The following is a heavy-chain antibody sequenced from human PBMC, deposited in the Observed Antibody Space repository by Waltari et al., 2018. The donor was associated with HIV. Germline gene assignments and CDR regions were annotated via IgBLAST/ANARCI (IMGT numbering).Heavy chain of an antibody. CDR1: NGPVSGYS. CDR3: ARGLKGNSNYDEALVFDY. D-gene: IGHD4-4*01. J-gene: IGHJ4*02. Sequence: QIQLQESGPGLATPSEILSLTCTVSNGPVSGYSWSWFRQSAGKGLEWIGCIYGSGITNHTPSRKSRISMSVDTSKKQFSLRLNSVTVAYTVIYYCARGLKGNSNYDEALVFDYWGQGIHVTVSS. V-gene: IGHV4-4*07. CDR2: IYGSGIT.